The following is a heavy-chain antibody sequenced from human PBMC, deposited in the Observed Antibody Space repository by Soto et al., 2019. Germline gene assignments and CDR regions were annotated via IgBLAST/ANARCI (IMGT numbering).Heavy chain of an antibody. D-gene: IGHD3-3*01. V-gene: IGHV4-31*03. CDR2: IYYSRST. J-gene: IGHJ5*02. CDR1: GGSINSGDYY. CDR3: ARWWSGSRQGFDP. Sequence: QVQLQESGPGLVKPSQTLSLTCTVSGGSINSGDYYWSWIRQHPGKGLEWIGYIYYSRSTYYNPSLKRRVTISVDTSKNQFSLKLRSVTAADTAVYYCARWWSGSRQGFDPWGQGTLVTVSS.